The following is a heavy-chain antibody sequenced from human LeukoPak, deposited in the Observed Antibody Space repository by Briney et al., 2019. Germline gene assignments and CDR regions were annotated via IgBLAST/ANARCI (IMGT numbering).Heavy chain of an antibody. Sequence: PGGSLRLSCAASGFTFSSHVMTWVRQAPGKGLECVSAISDSGGTTYYADSVKGRFTISRDNSKNTLYLQMNSLRAEDTAVYYCEKKTSFCGDCYPYYFDSWGQGTLVTVSS. V-gene: IGHV3-23*01. CDR3: EKKTSFCGDCYPYYFDS. J-gene: IGHJ4*02. CDR1: GFTFSSHV. CDR2: ISDSGGTT. D-gene: IGHD2-21*02.